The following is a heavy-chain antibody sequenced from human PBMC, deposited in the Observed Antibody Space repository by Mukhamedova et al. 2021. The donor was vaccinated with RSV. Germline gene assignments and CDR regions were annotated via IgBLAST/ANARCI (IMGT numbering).Heavy chain of an antibody. CDR3: VRDFTNFDY. V-gene: IGHV3-74*01. Sequence: GMGLMWVSRINTDGRTTAYADSVKGRFTISSDNTKNTLYLQMSSLRVEDTAVYYCVRDFTNFDYWGQGTLVSVYS. D-gene: IGHD1-1*01. CDR2: INTDGRTT. J-gene: IGHJ4*02.